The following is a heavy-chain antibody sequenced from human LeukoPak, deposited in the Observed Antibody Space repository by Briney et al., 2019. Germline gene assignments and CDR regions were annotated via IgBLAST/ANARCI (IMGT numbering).Heavy chain of an antibody. CDR2: IYYSGNT. V-gene: IGHV4-39*07. Sequence: SETLSLTCTVSGGSISSSSYYWGWIRQPPGKGLEWIGCIYYSGNTYYNPSLKSRVTISVDTSKNQFSLKLSSVTAADTAVYYCARDSYYDSWSWFDPWGQGTLVAVSS. CDR3: ARDSYYDSWSWFDP. CDR1: GGSISSSSYY. D-gene: IGHD3-22*01. J-gene: IGHJ5*02.